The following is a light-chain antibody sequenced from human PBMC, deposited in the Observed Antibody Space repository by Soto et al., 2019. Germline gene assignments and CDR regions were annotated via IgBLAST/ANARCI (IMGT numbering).Light chain of an antibody. Sequence: QSVLTQPPSVSGTPGQRVTISCSGSSSNIGSKPINWYQHLPGTAPKLLIFTNNRRPSGVPDRFSGSKSGTSGSLAITGLQSDDEAGYYCATWDDSLKGPVFGGGTKLTVL. CDR2: TNN. CDR3: ATWDDSLKGPV. J-gene: IGLJ3*02. V-gene: IGLV1-44*01. CDR1: SSNIGSKP.